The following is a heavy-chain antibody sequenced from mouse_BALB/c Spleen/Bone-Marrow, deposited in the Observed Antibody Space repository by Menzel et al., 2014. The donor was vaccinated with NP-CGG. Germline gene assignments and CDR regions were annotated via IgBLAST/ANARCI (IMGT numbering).Heavy chain of an antibody. CDR3: ARAPPYDFYAMDY. J-gene: IGHJ4*01. D-gene: IGHD2-13*01. Sequence: EVKLQESGGGLVKPGGSLKLSCAASGFTFSDYYMFWVRQTPEKRLEWVATISDGVSYAYYPDSVKGRFTISRDNARNNLYLQMSSLKSEDTAMYYCARAPPYDFYAMDYWGQGASVTVSS. CDR2: ISDGVSYA. CDR1: GFTFSDYY. V-gene: IGHV5-4*02.